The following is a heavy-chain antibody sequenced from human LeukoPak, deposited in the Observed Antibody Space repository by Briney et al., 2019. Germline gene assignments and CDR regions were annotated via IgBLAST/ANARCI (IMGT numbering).Heavy chain of an antibody. J-gene: IGHJ6*02. CDR1: GGSISSYY. Sequence: SETLSLTCTVSGGSISSYYWSWIRQPPGKGLEWIGYISYSGSTNYNPSLKSRVTMSVDTSKNQFSLKLSSVTAADTAVYYCASLLVALDYYYGMDVWGQGTTVTVSS. D-gene: IGHD3-16*02. CDR2: ISYSGST. CDR3: ASLLVALDYYYGMDV. V-gene: IGHV4-59*08.